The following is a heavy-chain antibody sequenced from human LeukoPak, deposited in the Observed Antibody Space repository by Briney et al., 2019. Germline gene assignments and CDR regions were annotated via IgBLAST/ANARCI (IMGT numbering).Heavy chain of an antibody. J-gene: IGHJ6*02. CDR2: MFYNGNT. CDR1: GGSINGYY. Sequence: SETLSLTCNVSGGSINGYYWTWIRQPPQKGLEWIGYMFYNGNTNYNPSLKSRATISVDTSQYQISLRLASVTAADTGIYHCARLTREDGVDVWGQGTTVTVSS. CDR3: ARLTREDGVDV. V-gene: IGHV4-59*01.